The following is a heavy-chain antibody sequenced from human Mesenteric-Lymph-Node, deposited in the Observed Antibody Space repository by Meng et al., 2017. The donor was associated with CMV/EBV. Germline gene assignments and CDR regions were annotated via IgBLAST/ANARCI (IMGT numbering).Heavy chain of an antibody. CDR2: IRSKAYGGTT. CDR3: TRAMVTDY. V-gene: IGHV3-49*04. D-gene: IGHD3-10*01. CDR1: GFTFGDYA. J-gene: IGHJ4*02. Sequence: GESLKISCTASGFTFGDYAMSWVRQAPGKGLEWVGFIRSKAYGGTTEYAASVKGRFTISRDDSKSIAYLQMNSLKTEDTAVYYCTRAMVTDYWGQGTLVTVSS.